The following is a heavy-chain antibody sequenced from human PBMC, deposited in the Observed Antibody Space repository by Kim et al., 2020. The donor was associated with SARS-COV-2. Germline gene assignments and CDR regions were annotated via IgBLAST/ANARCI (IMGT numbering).Heavy chain of an antibody. V-gene: IGHV1-3*01. CDR2: INAGNGNT. CDR1: GYTFTSYA. Sequence: ASVKVSCKASGYTFTSYAMHWVRQAPGQRLEWMGWINAGNGNTKYSQKFQGRGTITRDTSASTAYMELSSLRSEDTAVYYCAREQITFGGVIAHWGQGSLVTVSS. J-gene: IGHJ4*02. CDR3: AREQITFGGVIAH. D-gene: IGHD3-16*02.